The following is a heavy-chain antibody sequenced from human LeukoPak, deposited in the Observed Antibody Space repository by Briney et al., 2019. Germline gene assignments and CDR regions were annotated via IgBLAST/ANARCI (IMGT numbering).Heavy chain of an antibody. D-gene: IGHD3-3*01. V-gene: IGHV3-74*01. Sequence: PGGSLRLSCAASGFTFRSYWMHWVRQAPGKGLVWVSRINSDGSSTSYADSVKGRFTISRDNAKNTLYLQMNSLRAEDTAVYYCATAQEYYDFWSFDYWGQGTLVTVSS. CDR3: ATAQEYYDFWSFDY. J-gene: IGHJ4*02. CDR1: GFTFRSYW. CDR2: INSDGSST.